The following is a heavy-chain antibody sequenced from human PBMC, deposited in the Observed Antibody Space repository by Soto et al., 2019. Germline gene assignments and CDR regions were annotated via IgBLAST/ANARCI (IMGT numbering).Heavy chain of an antibody. V-gene: IGHV3-21*01. CDR2: IITTSTYI. CDR3: VRDYVMDV. Sequence: EVQLVESGGGLVRPGGSRRLSCAASGFTLSGVPMIWVRRAPGKGLEWVSSIITTSTYIYYADSVKGRFTISRDNAKNSLHLQMNSLRAEDTAVYYCVRDYVMDVWGQGTTVTVSS. J-gene: IGHJ6*02. CDR1: GFTLSGVP. D-gene: IGHD3-10*02.